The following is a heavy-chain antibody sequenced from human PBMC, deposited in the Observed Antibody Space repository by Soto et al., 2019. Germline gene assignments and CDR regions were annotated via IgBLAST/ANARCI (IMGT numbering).Heavy chain of an antibody. V-gene: IGHV3-30-3*01. J-gene: IGHJ4*02. CDR3: ARVRVPYYYDSSGYYS. CDR2: ISYDGSNK. Sequence: GGSLRLSCAASGFTFSSYAMHWVRQAPGKGLEWVAVISYDGSNKYYADSVKGRFTISRDNSKNTLYLQMNSLRAEDTAVYYCARVRVPYYYDSSGYYSWGQGTLVTVS. CDR1: GFTFSSYA. D-gene: IGHD3-22*01.